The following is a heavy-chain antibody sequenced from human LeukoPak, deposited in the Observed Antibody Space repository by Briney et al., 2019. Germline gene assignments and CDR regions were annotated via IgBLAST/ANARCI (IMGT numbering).Heavy chain of an antibody. Sequence: GGSLRLSCAASGFTFNMYNVHWVRQAPGKGLEWVAVIWYDGNNKYYADSVKGRFTISRDNSKNTLYLQMNSLRAEDTAVYYCAGNYGPYYFDYWGQGTLVTVSS. CDR1: GFTFNMYN. V-gene: IGHV3-33*08. J-gene: IGHJ4*02. CDR2: IWYDGNNK. D-gene: IGHD3-10*01. CDR3: AGNYGPYYFDY.